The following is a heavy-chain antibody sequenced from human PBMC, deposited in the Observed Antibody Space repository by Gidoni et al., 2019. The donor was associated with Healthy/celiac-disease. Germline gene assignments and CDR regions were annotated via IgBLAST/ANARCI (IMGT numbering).Heavy chain of an antibody. CDR3: ARDNDYYDPDWSYFDY. D-gene: IGHD3-22*01. V-gene: IGHV4-31*03. CDR2: IYYSGST. J-gene: IGHJ4*02. Sequence: QVQLQESGPGLVKPSQTLSLTCTVSGGSISSGGYYWSWIRPHPGKGLEWIGYIYYSGSTYYNPSLKSRVTISVDTSKNQFSLKLSSVTAADTAVYYCARDNDYYDPDWSYFDYWGQGTLVTVSS. CDR1: GGSISSGGYY.